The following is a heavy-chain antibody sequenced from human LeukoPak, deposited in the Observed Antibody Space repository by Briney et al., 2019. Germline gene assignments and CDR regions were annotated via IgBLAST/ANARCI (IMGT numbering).Heavy chain of an antibody. Sequence: GRSLRLSCAASGFTFNNYSMHWVRQAPGKGLEWAALISYDGSNKYYADSAKGRFTISRDNSKNTLNLQMNSLRAEDTAVYYCARGGYCTSTSCYLVHYYGMDVWGQGTTVTVSS. CDR1: GFTFNNYS. CDR3: ARGGYCTSTSCYLVHYYGMDV. V-gene: IGHV3-30-3*01. CDR2: ISYDGSNK. J-gene: IGHJ6*02. D-gene: IGHD2-2*01.